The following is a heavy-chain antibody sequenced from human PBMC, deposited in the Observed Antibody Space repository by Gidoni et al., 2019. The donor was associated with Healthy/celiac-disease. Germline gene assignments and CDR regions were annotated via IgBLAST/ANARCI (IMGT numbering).Heavy chain of an antibody. Sequence: QVQLVQSGAEVKKPGSSVKVSCKASGGTFSSSAISWVRQAPGQGFEWMGGIIPIFCTANYAQKFQGRVTITADESTSTAYMELSSLRSEDTAVYYCARGLGYCSGGSCYSVHYYGMDVWGQGTTVTVSS. CDR3: ARGLGYCSGGSCYSVHYYGMDV. J-gene: IGHJ6*02. V-gene: IGHV1-69*01. CDR1: GGTFSSSA. D-gene: IGHD2-15*01. CDR2: IIPIFCTA.